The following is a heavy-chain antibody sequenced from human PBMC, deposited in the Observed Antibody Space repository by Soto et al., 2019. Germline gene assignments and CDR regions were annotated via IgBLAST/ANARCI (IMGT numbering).Heavy chain of an antibody. CDR3: AGDRAYSDVLTGSRVPIWFDP. J-gene: IGHJ5*02. Sequence: SETLSLTCTVSGGSISSGDYYWSWIRQPPGQGLEWIGYIYYSGSTYYNPSLKSRVTISVDTSKNQFSLKLSSVTAADTAVYSCAGDRAYSDVLTGSRVPIWFDPWGQGSLVTASS. V-gene: IGHV4-30-4*01. CDR2: IYYSGST. D-gene: IGHD3-9*01. CDR1: GGSISSGDYY.